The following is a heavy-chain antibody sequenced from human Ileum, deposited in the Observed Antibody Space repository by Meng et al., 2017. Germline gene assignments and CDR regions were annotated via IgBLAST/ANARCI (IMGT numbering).Heavy chain of an antibody. J-gene: IGHJ4*01. CDR3: GRGRASFYFDF. CDR1: GFTFINYA. CDR2: IHAGSGDT. D-gene: IGHD6-6*01. V-gene: IGHV1-3*01. Sequence: QVQFVQSGAEVKKPGASLRVSCKAPGFTFINYAFYWVRQAPGQSLEWLGWIHAGSGDTKFSQNFQGRLTFDRDTSADTVYMELSSLTSGDRAVYYCGRGRASFYFDFLGQGTLVTVSS.